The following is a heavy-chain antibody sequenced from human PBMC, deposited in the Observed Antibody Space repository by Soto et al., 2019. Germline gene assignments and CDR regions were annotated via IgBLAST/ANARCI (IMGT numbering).Heavy chain of an antibody. Sequence: PSETLSLTCTVSGGSISSYYWSWIRQPPGKGLEWIGYIYYSGSTNYNPSLKSRVTISVDTSKNQFSLKLSSVTAADTAVYYCARVGPRTYYYDSSGYYPPTGFDYWGQGTLVTVSS. CDR3: ARVGPRTYYYDSSGYYPPTGFDY. CDR2: IYYSGST. CDR1: GGSISSYY. V-gene: IGHV4-59*01. J-gene: IGHJ4*02. D-gene: IGHD3-22*01.